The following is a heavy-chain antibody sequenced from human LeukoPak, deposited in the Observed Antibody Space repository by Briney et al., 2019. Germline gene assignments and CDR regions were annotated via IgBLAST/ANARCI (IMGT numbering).Heavy chain of an antibody. Sequence: GGSLRLSCADSGFTFSSYAMSWVRQAPGKGLEWVSAISGSGGSTYYADSVKGRLTISRDNSKNTLYLQMNSLRAEDTAVYYCAKMRPSSGWCYDYWGQGTLVTVSS. CDR1: GFTFSSYA. D-gene: IGHD6-19*01. V-gene: IGHV3-23*01. CDR3: AKMRPSSGWCYDY. CDR2: ISGSGGST. J-gene: IGHJ4*02.